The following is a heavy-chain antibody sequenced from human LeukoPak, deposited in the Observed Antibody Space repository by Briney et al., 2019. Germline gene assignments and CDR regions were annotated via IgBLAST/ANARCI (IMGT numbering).Heavy chain of an antibody. D-gene: IGHD6-19*01. V-gene: IGHV3-30-3*01. Sequence: GGSLRLSCAASGFTFSSYAMHWVRQAPGKGLEGVAVISYDGSNKYYADSVKGRFTISRDNSKNTLYLQMNSLRAEDTAVYYCARDVADPIAVAGNNWFDPWGQGTLVTVSS. CDR2: ISYDGSNK. J-gene: IGHJ5*02. CDR1: GFTFSSYA. CDR3: ARDVADPIAVAGNNWFDP.